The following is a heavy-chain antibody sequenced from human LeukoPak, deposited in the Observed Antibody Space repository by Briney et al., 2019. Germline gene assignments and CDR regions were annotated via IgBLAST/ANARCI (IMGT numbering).Heavy chain of an antibody. CDR3: AKGHYYDTYGQYSYAEY. Sequence: RRSLRLSCAASGFTFSNYGMHWVRQAPGKGLEWVAVISYDGSNQFYGDSVKGRFTISRDKSKNTLDLQMNSLRPEDTAVYYCAKGHYYDTYGQYSYAEYWGQGILVTVSS. CDR1: GFTFSNYG. J-gene: IGHJ4*02. CDR2: ISYDGSNQ. D-gene: IGHD3-22*01. V-gene: IGHV3-30*18.